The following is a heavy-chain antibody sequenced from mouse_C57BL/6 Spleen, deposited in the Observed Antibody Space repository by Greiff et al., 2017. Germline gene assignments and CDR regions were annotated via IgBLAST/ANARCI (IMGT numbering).Heavy chain of an antibody. D-gene: IGHD1-1*01. CDR1: GYTFTSYW. CDR3: AKRSATGAMDY. CDR2: IAPNSGGT. J-gene: IGHJ4*01. Sequence: QVQLQQPGAELVKPGASVKLSCKASGYTFTSYWMHWVKQRPGRGLEWIGRIAPNSGGTKYNEKFKSKATLAVDKPSSTAYMQRSSLTAEDSAVYYGAKRSATGAMDYWGQGTSVTVSS. V-gene: IGHV1-72*01.